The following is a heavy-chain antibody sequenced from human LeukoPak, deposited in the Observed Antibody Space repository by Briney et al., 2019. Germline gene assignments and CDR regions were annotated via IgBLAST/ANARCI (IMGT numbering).Heavy chain of an antibody. V-gene: IGHV3-23*01. CDR3: AKTSLGHPPYYCTMDV. CDR2: IGGSGTST. Sequence: PGWSLTLSCAASGVTFSSYGMHWVRQAPGKGLEWVSAIGGSGTSTFYADSVKGRFTISRDNSKNTLYLQMNSLRAEDTAVYYCAKTSLGHPPYYCTMDVWGQGTTVTASS. J-gene: IGHJ6*02. D-gene: IGHD7-27*01. CDR1: GVTFSSYG.